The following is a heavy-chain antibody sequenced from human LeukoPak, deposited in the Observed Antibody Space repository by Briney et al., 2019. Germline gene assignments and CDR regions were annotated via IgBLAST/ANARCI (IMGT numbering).Heavy chain of an antibody. CDR3: ARGMRGWGIAARPRYYYMDV. CDR2: INHSGST. Sequence: SETLSLTCAVYGGSFSGYYWSWIRQPPGKGLEWIGEINHSGSTNYNPSLKSRVTISVDTSKNQFSLKLSSVTAADTAVYYCARGMRGWGIAARPRYYYMDVWGKGTTVTVSS. D-gene: IGHD6-6*01. V-gene: IGHV4-34*01. CDR1: GGSFSGYY. J-gene: IGHJ6*03.